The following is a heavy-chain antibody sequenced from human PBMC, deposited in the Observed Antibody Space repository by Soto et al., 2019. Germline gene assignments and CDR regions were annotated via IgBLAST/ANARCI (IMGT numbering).Heavy chain of an antibody. J-gene: IGHJ6*02. CDR2: IYYSGST. CDR1: GGSISSGGYY. Sequence: QVQLQESGPGLVKPSQTLSLTCTVSGGSISSGGYYWSWIRQHPGKGLEWIGYIYYSGSTYYNPSLKSRVTISVDTSKNQFSLKLSSVTAADTAVYYCARRVVPAAMPMGDYYYYYGMDVWGQGTTVTVS. V-gene: IGHV4-31*03. CDR3: ARRVVPAAMPMGDYYYYYGMDV. D-gene: IGHD2-2*01.